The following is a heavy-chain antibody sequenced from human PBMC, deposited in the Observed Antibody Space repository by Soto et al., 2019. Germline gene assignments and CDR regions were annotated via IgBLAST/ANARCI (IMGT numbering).Heavy chain of an antibody. CDR3: ARRHNPRIAVADIYYYYGMDV. J-gene: IGHJ6*02. Sequence: GESLKISCKGSGYSFTSYWIGWVRQMPGKGLEWMGIIYPGDSDTRYSPSFQGQVTISADKSISTAYLQWSSLKASDTAMYYCARRHNPRIAVADIYYYYGMDVWGQGTTVTVSS. CDR2: IYPGDSDT. D-gene: IGHD6-19*01. V-gene: IGHV5-51*01. CDR1: GYSFTSYW.